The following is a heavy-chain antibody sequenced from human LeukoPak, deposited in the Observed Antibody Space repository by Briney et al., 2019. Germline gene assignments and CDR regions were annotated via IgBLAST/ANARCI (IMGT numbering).Heavy chain of an antibody. D-gene: IGHD6-19*01. CDR2: ISSDESIT. CDR1: GFTFSNYW. J-gene: IGHJ4*02. V-gene: IGHV3-74*01. CDR3: ARVSLSSGCLSN. Sequence: GGSLRLSCAASGFTFSNYWMHWVRHAPGKGLVWVSRISSDESITSYADSVKGRFTISRDSAKNTLFLQMNGLRAEDTAVYYCARVSLSSGCLSNWGQGTLVTVSS.